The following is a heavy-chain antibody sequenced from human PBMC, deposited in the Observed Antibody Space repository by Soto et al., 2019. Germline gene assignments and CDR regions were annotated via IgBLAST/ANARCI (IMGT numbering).Heavy chain of an antibody. J-gene: IGHJ3*02. CDR1: GFTFSSYG. V-gene: IGHV3-30*18. CDR2: ISYDGSNK. Sequence: QVQLVESGGGVVQPGRSLRLSCAASGFTFSSYGMHWVRQAPGKGLEWVAVISYDGSNKYYADSVKGRFTISRDNAKHTLYLQMNSLRAEDTAVYYCAKDRIVVVMDAFAIWGQGTMVTVSS. D-gene: IGHD3-22*01. CDR3: AKDRIVVVMDAFAI.